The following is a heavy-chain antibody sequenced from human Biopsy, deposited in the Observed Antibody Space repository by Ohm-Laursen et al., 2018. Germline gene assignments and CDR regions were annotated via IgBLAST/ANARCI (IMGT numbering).Heavy chain of an antibody. V-gene: IGHV1-2*02. CDR1: GYTFAGYY. Sequence: EASVTVSCKTSGYTFAGYYPHWVRQAPGHGLEWMGWINPNSGNANYAQSFQGRLTVTRDTSISTAYMELTSLTFDDTAIYFCARVPAYPSIDGYYGLDLWGQGTTVIVSS. CDR2: INPNSGNA. D-gene: IGHD3-9*01. CDR3: ARVPAYPSIDGYYGLDL. J-gene: IGHJ6*02.